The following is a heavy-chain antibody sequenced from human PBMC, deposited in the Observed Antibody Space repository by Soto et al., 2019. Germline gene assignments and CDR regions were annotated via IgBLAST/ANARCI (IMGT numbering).Heavy chain of an antibody. CDR1: GYSFTSYW. Sequence: GESLKISCKGSGYSFTSYWIGWVRQMPGKGLEWMGIIYPGDSDTRYSPSFQGQVTISADKHISPAYLQWSSLKASVTAMYYCARHARRCEVHGRADVWGQGTTVTVS. V-gene: IGHV5-51*01. D-gene: IGHD4-17*01. CDR2: IYPGDSDT. CDR3: ARHARRCEVHGRADV. J-gene: IGHJ6*02.